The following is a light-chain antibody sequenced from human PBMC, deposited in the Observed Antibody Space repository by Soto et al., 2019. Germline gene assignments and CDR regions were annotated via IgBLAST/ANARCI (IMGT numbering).Light chain of an antibody. V-gene: IGKV3-20*01. CDR1: QSVRNND. J-gene: IGKJ4*01. Sequence: EIVLTHAPDTLSLSPGERATLSCTASQSVRNNDLAWYQQKPGQAPRLLIYGASSRATGIPDRLSGSVSGTDLTLTISSLEPEDFAVYYCHQYTGSAPSFGGGTKV. CDR2: GAS. CDR3: HQYTGSAPS.